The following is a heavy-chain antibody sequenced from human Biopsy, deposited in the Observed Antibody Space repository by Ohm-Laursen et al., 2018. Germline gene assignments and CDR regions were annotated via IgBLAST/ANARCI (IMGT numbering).Heavy chain of an antibody. J-gene: IGHJ2*01. CDR2: VYYTGST. Sequence: GTLSLTCIVSGDSISSYYWSWIRQPPGKGLQWIGYVYYTGSTDYNPSLQSRVTISVDTSKNHFSLRLRSVTPADTAIYYCARDRGYYSDRTVPGYFDLWGRGTLVTVSS. CDR3: ARDRGYYSDRTVPGYFDL. CDR1: GDSISSYY. V-gene: IGHV4-59*01. D-gene: IGHD3-22*01.